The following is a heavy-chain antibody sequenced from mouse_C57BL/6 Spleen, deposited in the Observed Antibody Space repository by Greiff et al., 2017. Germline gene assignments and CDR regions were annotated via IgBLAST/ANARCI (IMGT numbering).Heavy chain of an antibody. Sequence: VQLQQPGAELVMPGASVKLSCKASGYTFTSYWMHWVKRRPGQGLEWIGEIDPSDSYTNYNQKFKGKSTLTVDKSSSTAYMQLSSLTSEDSAVYDCASYSRYWYFDVWGTGTTVTVSS. J-gene: IGHJ1*03. CDR2: IDPSDSYT. V-gene: IGHV1-69*01. D-gene: IGHD2-12*01. CDR1: GYTFTSYW. CDR3: ASYSRYWYFDV.